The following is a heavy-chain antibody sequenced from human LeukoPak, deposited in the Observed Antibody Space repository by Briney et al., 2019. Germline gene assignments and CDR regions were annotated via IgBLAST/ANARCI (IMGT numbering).Heavy chain of an antibody. J-gene: IGHJ2*01. V-gene: IGHV4-59*01. Sequence: SETLSLTCTVSGGSISSYYRSWIRQPPGKGLEWIGYIYYSGSTNYNPSLKSRVTISVDTSKNQFSLKLSSVTAADTAVYYCARGGEVSPYWYFDLWGRGTLVTVSS. CDR3: ARGGEVSPYWYFDL. CDR1: GGSISSYY. D-gene: IGHD3-16*01. CDR2: IYYSGST.